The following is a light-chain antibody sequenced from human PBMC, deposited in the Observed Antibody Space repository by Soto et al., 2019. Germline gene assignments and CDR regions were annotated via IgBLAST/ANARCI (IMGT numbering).Light chain of an antibody. CDR1: QSVSSN. Sequence: DILMTQSPATLSLSPGGRATLSFRASQSVSSNLAWYQQKPGQAPRLLIQRASTRATGIPARFSGSGSGTEFTLTISSLQPDDFATYYCQHYNSYSEAFGQGTKVDIK. CDR2: RAS. CDR3: QHYNSYSEA. V-gene: IGKV3-15*01. J-gene: IGKJ1*01.